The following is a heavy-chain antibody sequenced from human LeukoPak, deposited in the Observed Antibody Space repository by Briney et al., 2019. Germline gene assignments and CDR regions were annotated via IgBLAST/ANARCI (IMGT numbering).Heavy chain of an antibody. Sequence: GGSLRLSCAASGFTFSNAWMSWVRQAPGKGLEWVAVISYDGSNKYYADSVKGRFTISRDNSKNTLYLQMNSPRAEDTAVYYCARGGPPKRYYFDYWGQGTLVTVSS. CDR1: GFTFSNAW. CDR3: ARGGPPKRYYFDY. D-gene: IGHD5-24*01. CDR2: ISYDGSNK. J-gene: IGHJ4*02. V-gene: IGHV3-30-3*01.